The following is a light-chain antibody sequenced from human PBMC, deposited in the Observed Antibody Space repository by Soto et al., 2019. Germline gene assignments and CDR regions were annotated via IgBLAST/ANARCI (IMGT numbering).Light chain of an antibody. CDR3: SSYTRSRTHVV. J-gene: IGLJ2*01. CDR1: SSDVGGYNY. CDR2: EVS. V-gene: IGLV2-14*01. Sequence: QSALTQPASVSGSPGQSITISCTGTSSDVGGYNYVSWYQQHPGKAPKLMIYEVSNRPSGVSNRFSGSKSGNTASLTISGLQAEDEADYYGSSYTRSRTHVVFGGGTKLTVL.